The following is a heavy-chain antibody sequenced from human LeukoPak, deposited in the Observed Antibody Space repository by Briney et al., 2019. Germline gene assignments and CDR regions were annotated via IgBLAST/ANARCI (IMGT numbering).Heavy chain of an antibody. CDR1: GGSISSKNYY. D-gene: IGHD1-26*01. CDR2: IYYNGDT. Sequence: SETLSLTCSVSGGSISSKNYYWGWIRQPPGTGLEWIGNIYYNGDTYYNPSLKSRVTISVDTSKNQFSLKLSSVTAADTAVYSCAREVGPVTSHRIDSWGQGSLVTVSS. V-gene: IGHV4-39*01. J-gene: IGHJ4*02. CDR3: AREVGPVTSHRIDS.